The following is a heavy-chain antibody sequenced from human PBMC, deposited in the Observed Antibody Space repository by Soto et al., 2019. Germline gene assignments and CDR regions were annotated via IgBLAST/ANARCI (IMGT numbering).Heavy chain of an antibody. CDR2: ISGSGGST. CDR3: AKDGRNMVVAAFYYYYGMDV. V-gene: IGHV3-23*01. Sequence: PGGSLRLSCAASGFTFSSYAMSWVRQAPGKGLEWVSAISGSGGSTYYADSVKGRFTISRDNSKNTLYLQMNSLRAEDTAVYYCAKDGRNMVVAAFYYYYGMDVWGQGTTVTVS. CDR1: GFTFSSYA. J-gene: IGHJ6*02. D-gene: IGHD2-15*01.